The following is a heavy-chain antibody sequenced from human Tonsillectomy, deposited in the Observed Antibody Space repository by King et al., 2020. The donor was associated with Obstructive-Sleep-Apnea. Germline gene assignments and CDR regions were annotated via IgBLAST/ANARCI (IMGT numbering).Heavy chain of an antibody. CDR3: ATVFGAFTPFHY. CDR2: IYSTGST. CDR1: GASISSGTYY. V-gene: IGHV4-39*07. J-gene: IGHJ4*02. Sequence: QLQLQESGPGLVKPSETLSLTCTVSGASISSGTYYWGWIRRPPGKGLEWIASIYSTGSTYYNPSLKSRVTISMDTSQNQFSLNLNSVTAADTAAYYCATVFGAFTPFHYWGQGTLVTVSS. D-gene: IGHD3-10*01.